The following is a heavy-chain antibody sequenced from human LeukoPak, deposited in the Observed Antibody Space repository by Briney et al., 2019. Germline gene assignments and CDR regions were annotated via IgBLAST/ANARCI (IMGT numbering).Heavy chain of an antibody. D-gene: IGHD2-2*02. J-gene: IGHJ4*02. CDR1: AFTFSTYA. Sequence: PGGSLRLSCAASAFTFSTYAMSWVRQAPGKGLEWVSSISGSGSSTYYADSVKGRFTISRDNSKNTMYLQMNSLRADDTAVYYCAKDEGYCSTRSSCFTGDYWGQGTLVTVSS. CDR3: AKDEGYCSTRSSCFTGDY. V-gene: IGHV3-23*01. CDR2: ISGSGSST.